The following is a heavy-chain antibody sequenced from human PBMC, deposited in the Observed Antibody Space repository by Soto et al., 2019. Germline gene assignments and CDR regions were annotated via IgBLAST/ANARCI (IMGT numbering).Heavy chain of an antibody. J-gene: IGHJ6*03. V-gene: IGHV1-58*02. CDR2: IVVGSGNT. Sequence: GASVKVSCKASGFTFTSSAMQWVRQARGQRLEWIGWIVVGSGNTNYAQKFQEGVTITRDMSTSTAYMELSSLRSEDTAVYYCAADPREEGRSYYYYMDVWGKGTTVTVSS. CDR3: AADPREEGRSYYYYMDV. CDR1: GFTFTSSA.